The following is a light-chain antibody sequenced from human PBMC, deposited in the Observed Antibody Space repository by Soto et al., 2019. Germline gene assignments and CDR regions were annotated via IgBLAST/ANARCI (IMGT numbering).Light chain of an antibody. CDR3: QQSYTTPSIT. J-gene: IGKJ5*01. V-gene: IGKV1-39*01. Sequence: DIQMTQSPSSLSASVGDRVTITCRASQTIGTYVSWYQQKPGKAPKLLIYVTSSLQSGVPSRFSGSGSGTDFTLTISSLQFEDFATYYCQQSYTTPSITFGQGTRLEIK. CDR1: QTIGTY. CDR2: VTS.